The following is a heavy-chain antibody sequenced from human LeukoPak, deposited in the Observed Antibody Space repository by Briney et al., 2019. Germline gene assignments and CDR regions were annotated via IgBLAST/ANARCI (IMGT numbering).Heavy chain of an antibody. V-gene: IGHV3-73*01. CDR1: GFSFSGSA. CDR3: TRYYYDGSGYYYLFDY. J-gene: IGHJ4*02. Sequence: GGSLKLSCAASGFSFSGSAMHWVRQASGKGLEWVGRIRSKTNSYATAYAASVKGRFTISRDDSKNTAYLQMNSLKTEDTAVYYCTRYYYDGSGYYYLFDYWGQGTLVTVSS. CDR2: IRSKTNSYAT. D-gene: IGHD3-22*01.